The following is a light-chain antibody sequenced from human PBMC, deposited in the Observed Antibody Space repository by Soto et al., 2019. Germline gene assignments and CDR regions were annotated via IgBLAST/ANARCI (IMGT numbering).Light chain of an antibody. CDR2: YDS. Sequence: SYELTQPPSVSVAPGKTARITCGGNNIGSKSVHWYQKKPGQAPVLVINYDSDRPSGIPERFSGSNSGDTATLTISRVEAGDEADYYCQVWESSTFTVVFGGGTKLTVL. CDR1: NIGSKS. CDR3: QVWESSTFTVV. V-gene: IGLV3-21*01. J-gene: IGLJ3*02.